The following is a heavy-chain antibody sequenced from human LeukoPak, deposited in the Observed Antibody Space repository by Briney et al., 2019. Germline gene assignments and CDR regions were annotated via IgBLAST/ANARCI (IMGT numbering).Heavy chain of an antibody. J-gene: IGHJ4*02. CDR1: GFTFDDYG. V-gene: IGHV3-20*04. CDR2: IKWNGGST. Sequence: GAGGSLRLSCAASGFTFDDYGMSWVRQAPGKGLEWVSGIKWNGGSTCYADSVKGRFTISRDNAKNSLSLQMNSLRAEDTALYYCARNSGYESPDYWGQGTLVTVSS. CDR3: ARNSGYESPDY. D-gene: IGHD5-12*01.